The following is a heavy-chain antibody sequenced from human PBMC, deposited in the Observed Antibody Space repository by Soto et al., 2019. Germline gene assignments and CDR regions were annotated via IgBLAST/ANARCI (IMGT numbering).Heavy chain of an antibody. CDR3: ARGGIGSGSYYRSGYYYYGMDV. CDR1: GYTFTSSG. D-gene: IGHD3-10*01. J-gene: IGHJ6*02. CDR2: ISAHTGSS. Sequence: ASVNVSCKASGYTFTSSGMSWVRQAPGQGLEWMGWISAHTGSSEYAQRFQGRVTMTTDRSTSTAYMELRSLRSDDTAVYYCARGGIGSGSYYRSGYYYYGMDVWGQGTTVTVSS. V-gene: IGHV1-18*01.